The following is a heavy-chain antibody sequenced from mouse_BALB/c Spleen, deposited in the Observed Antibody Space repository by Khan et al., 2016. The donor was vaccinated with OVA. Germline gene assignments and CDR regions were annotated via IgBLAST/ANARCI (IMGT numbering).Heavy chain of an antibody. CDR3: TSPNWLVY. J-gene: IGHJ3*01. CDR1: GFNIKDTY. CDR2: IDPLNGNT. Sequence: EVELVESGAELVKPGASVKLSCTASGFNIKDTYMHWVKQRPEQGLEWIGRIDPLNGNTKYDPKFQGKATITADTSSNIAYLQTSSLTSEDTADYYSTSPNWLVYWGQGTLVTVSA. V-gene: IGHV14-3*02.